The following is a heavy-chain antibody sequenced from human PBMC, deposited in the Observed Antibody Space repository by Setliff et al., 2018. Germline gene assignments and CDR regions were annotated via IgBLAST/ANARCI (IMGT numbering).Heavy chain of an antibody. CDR1: GGSISSYY. J-gene: IGHJ6*03. Sequence: SETLSLTCTVSGGSISSYYWSWIRQPAGKGLEWIGRIYTSGSTNYNPSLKSRVTMSVDTSKNQFSLKLSSVTAADTAVHYCARDSRGNPPNYMDVWGKGTTVTVSS. V-gene: IGHV4-4*07. CDR2: IYTSGST. CDR3: ARDSRGNPPNYMDV.